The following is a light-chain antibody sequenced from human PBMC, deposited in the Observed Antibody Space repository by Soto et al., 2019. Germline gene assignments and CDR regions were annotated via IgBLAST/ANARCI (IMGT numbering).Light chain of an antibody. Sequence: DIQMTQSPSSLSASVGDRVTITCQASQDISNYLNWYQQKLGKAPKLLIYDASNLETGVPSRFSGSGSGTDFTFTISSLQPEDIATYYCQQYSHLITFGQGTRLDIK. CDR3: QQYSHLIT. V-gene: IGKV1-33*01. CDR1: QDISNY. CDR2: DAS. J-gene: IGKJ5*01.